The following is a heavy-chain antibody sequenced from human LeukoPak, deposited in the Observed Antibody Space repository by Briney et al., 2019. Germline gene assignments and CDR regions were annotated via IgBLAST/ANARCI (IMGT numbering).Heavy chain of an antibody. CDR1: GGSISSYY. V-gene: IGHV4-59*12. CDR3: ARGRGSHAAAGTGPPFDY. Sequence: TSETLSLTCTVSGGSISSYYWSWIRQPPGKGLEWIGYIYYSGSTNYNPSLKSRVTISVDTSKNQFSLKLSSVTAADTAVYYCARGRGSHAAAGTGPPFDYWGQGTLVTVSS. CDR2: IYYSGST. J-gene: IGHJ4*02. D-gene: IGHD6-13*01.